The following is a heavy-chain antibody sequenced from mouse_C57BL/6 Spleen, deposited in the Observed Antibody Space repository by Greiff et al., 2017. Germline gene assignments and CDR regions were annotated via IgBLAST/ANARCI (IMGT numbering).Heavy chain of an antibody. CDR3: ARRGGRDYYAMDY. CDR1: GYTFTSYW. Sequence: QVQLQQSGAELVKPGASVKLSCKASGYTFTSYWMQWVKQRPGQGLEWIGEIDPSDSYTNYNQKFKGKATLTVDTSSSTAYMQLSSLTSEDSAVYYCARRGGRDYYAMDYWGQGTSVTVSS. CDR2: IDPSDSYT. J-gene: IGHJ4*01. V-gene: IGHV1-50*01.